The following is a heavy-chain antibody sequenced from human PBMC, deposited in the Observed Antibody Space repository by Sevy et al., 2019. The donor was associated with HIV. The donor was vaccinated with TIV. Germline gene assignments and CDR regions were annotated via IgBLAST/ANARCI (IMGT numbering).Heavy chain of an antibody. CDR2: IRSKANSYAT. V-gene: IGHV3-73*01. CDR1: GFTFSGSA. D-gene: IGHD2-2*01. CDR3: TRTLGYCSSTSCLRFDP. Sequence: GGSLRLSCAASGFTFSGSAMHWVRQASGKGLEWVGRIRSKANSYATAYAASVKGRFTISRDDSKNTANLQMNSLKTEETAVYYCTRTLGYCSSTSCLRFDPWGQGTLVTVSS. J-gene: IGHJ5*02.